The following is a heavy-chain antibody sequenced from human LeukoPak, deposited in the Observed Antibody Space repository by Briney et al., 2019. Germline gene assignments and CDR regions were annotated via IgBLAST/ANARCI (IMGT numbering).Heavy chain of an antibody. CDR3: VTASVTHTRDP. J-gene: IGHJ5*02. CDR1: GSAFSDVY. Sequence: ASVKLSCKASGSAFSDVYFNWVRQAPGQGLEWMGWINLHSEASIYAQKFHGRVTMPTSTDTAYKELSRLRSDDTAVYYCVTASVTHTRDPWGPGTLVTVSS. CDR2: INLHSEAS. D-gene: IGHD5/OR15-5a*01. V-gene: IGHV1-2*02.